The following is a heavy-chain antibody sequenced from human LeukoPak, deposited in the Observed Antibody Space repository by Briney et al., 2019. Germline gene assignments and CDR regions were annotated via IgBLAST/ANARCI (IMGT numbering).Heavy chain of an antibody. V-gene: IGHV3-21*01. CDR2: ISSNGAYI. CDR1: GFTFSRFT. CDR3: AREGGFHYDSSGDAFDI. D-gene: IGHD3-22*01. Sequence: GGSLRLSCAASGFTFSRFTMNWVRQAPGKALEWVSSISSNGAYIYYADSLRGRLTISRDNAKNSLYLQANRLGAEDTAVYYCAREGGFHYDSSGDAFDIWGQGTMVTVSS. J-gene: IGHJ3*02.